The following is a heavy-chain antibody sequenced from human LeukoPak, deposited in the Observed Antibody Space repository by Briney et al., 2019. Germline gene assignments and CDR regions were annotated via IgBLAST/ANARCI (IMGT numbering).Heavy chain of an antibody. Sequence: PSETLSLTCAVYGGSFNDYYWSWIRQPPGKGLEWIGQIYHNGTTNCNPSLKSRVSLSVDTSRNQFSLRLSSVTAADTAVYYCAGEWDNFYDYGMDVWGQGTTVTVSS. J-gene: IGHJ6*02. D-gene: IGHD1-26*01. V-gene: IGHV4-34*01. CDR1: GGSFNDYY. CDR2: IYHNGTT. CDR3: AGEWDNFYDYGMDV.